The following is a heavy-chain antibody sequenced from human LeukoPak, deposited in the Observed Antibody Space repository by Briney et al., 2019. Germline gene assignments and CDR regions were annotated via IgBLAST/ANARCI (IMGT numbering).Heavy chain of an antibody. J-gene: IGHJ6*02. CDR2: ISYDGSNK. V-gene: IGHV3-30*14. CDR3: ARTDTAMERYYYYGMDV. Sequence: PGRSLRLSCAASGFTFSSYAMHWVRQAPGKGLEWVAVISYDGSNKYYADSVKGRFTISRDNSKNTLYLQMNSLRAEDTAVYHCARTDTAMERYYYYGMDVWGQGATVTVSS. D-gene: IGHD5-18*01. CDR1: GFTFSSYA.